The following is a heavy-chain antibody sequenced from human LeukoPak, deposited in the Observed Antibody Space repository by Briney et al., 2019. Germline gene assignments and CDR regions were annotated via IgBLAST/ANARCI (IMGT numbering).Heavy chain of an antibody. CDR3: ARVVGLTGYSSSWYSGYYYYMDV. D-gene: IGHD6-13*01. J-gene: IGHJ6*03. V-gene: IGHV1-18*01. CDR2: ISAYNGNT. Sequence: ASVKVSCKASGYTFTSYGISWVRQAPGQGLEWMGWISAYNGNTNYAQKLQGRVTMTTDTSTSTAYMELRSLRSEDTAVYYCARVVGLTGYSSSWYSGYYYYMDVWGKGTTVTVSS. CDR1: GYTFTSYG.